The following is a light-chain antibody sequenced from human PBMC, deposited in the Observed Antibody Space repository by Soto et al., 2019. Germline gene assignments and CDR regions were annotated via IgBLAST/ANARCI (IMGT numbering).Light chain of an antibody. V-gene: IGKV3-11*01. Sequence: EIVLTQSPATLSLSLGARAPLSWRARQSIGSYLAWYQHKLGQPPRLLIYDASNRATGIPVRFSGSGSGTDFTLTISSLEPEDFAVYYCQQRSTWPPFSFGPGTKVDIK. CDR3: QQRSTWPPFS. J-gene: IGKJ3*01. CDR2: DAS. CDR1: QSIGSY.